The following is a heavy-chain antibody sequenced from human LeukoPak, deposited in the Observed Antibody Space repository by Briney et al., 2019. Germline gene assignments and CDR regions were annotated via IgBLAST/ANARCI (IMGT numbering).Heavy chain of an antibody. CDR1: GFTFSSYP. Sequence: GGSLRLSCSASGFTFSSYPMHWLRQAPGKGLRYVSAISSNGVTTYYEDSVKGRFTISRDNSKNTLYLQMTSLRPEDTAVYYCVKEIAFYDYWGQGTLVTVSS. D-gene: IGHD2/OR15-2a*01. CDR2: ISSNGVTT. J-gene: IGHJ4*02. CDR3: VKEIAFYDY. V-gene: IGHV3-64D*06.